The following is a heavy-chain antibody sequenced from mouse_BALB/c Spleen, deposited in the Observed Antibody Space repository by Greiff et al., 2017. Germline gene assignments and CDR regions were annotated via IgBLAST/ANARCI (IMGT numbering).Heavy chain of an antibody. J-gene: IGHJ1*01. Sequence: EVQLQESGAELVKPGASVKLSCTASGFNIKDTYMHWVKQRPEQGLEWIGRIDPANGNTKYDPKFQGKATIPADTSSNTAYLQLSSLTSEDTAVYYCARSLDWYFDVGGAGTTVTVSS. V-gene: IGHV14-3*02. CDR1: GFNIKDTY. CDR2: IDPANGNT. D-gene: IGHD6-2*01. CDR3: ARSLDWYFDV.